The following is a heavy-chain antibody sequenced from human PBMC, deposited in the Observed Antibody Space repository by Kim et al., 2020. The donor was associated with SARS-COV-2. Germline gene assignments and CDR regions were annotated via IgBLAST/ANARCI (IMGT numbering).Heavy chain of an antibody. D-gene: IGHD3-10*01. CDR2: YN. J-gene: IGHJ6*02. Sequence: YNEYAESVKSRITVTPDTSKNQFSLQLNSVTPEDTAVYYCARGRDRSMDVWGQGTTVTVSS. V-gene: IGHV6-1*01. CDR3: ARGRDRSMDV.